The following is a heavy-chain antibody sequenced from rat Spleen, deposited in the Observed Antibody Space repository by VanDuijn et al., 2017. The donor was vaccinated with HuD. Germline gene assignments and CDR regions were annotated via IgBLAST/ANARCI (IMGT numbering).Heavy chain of an antibody. CDR2: ISSGGGGT. D-gene: IGHD5-1*01. V-gene: IGHV5-19*01. CDR3: TNNWELYH. J-gene: IGHJ2*01. Sequence: VQLKESGPGLVQSSQTLSLTCTVSGFSLISYAVNWVRQPPGKGLEWVASISSGGGGTYYPDSVKGRFTISRDNAKSTLYLQMNSLRSEDTATYYCTNNWELYHWGQGVMVTVSS. CDR1: GFSLISYA.